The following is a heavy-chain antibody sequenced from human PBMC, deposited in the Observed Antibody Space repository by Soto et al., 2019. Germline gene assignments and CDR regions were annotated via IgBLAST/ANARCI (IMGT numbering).Heavy chain of an antibody. Sequence: VQLVESGGGLVQPGGSLRLSCAASGFTVSSNYMSWVRQAPGKGLEWVSVIYSGGSTYYADSVKGRFTISRHNSKNTLYLQMNSLRAEDTAVYYCARDLGYCSGGSCYGAFDIWGQGTMVTVSS. CDR1: GFTVSSNY. CDR3: ARDLGYCSGGSCYGAFDI. J-gene: IGHJ3*02. D-gene: IGHD2-15*01. CDR2: IYSGGST. V-gene: IGHV3-53*04.